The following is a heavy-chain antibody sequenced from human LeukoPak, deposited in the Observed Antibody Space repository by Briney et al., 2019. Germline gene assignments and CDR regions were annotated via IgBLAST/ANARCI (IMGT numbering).Heavy chain of an antibody. V-gene: IGHV1-46*01. J-gene: IGHJ3*02. CDR2: INPSGGST. CDR1: GYTFTSYY. D-gene: IGHD2-15*01. Sequence: ASVKVSCKASGYTFTSYYMHWVRQAPGQGREWMGIINPSGGSTSYAQKFQGRVTMTRDTSTSTVYMELSSLRSEDTAVYYCARRSGYCSGGSCYGHAFDIWGQGTMVTVSS. CDR3: ARRSGYCSGGSCYGHAFDI.